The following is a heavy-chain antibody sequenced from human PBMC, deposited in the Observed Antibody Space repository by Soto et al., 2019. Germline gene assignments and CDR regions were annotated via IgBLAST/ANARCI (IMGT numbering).Heavy chain of an antibody. CDR1: GGSLSSHY. J-gene: IGHJ5*02. D-gene: IGHD2-21*01. CDR3: ARAYFGATGCCAGLRFYGS. CDR2: FFYSGST. Sequence: PSETLSLTCTVSGGSLSSHYWRWIRQPPGKGLEWIGFFFYSGSTNYSPSLKSRVTISVDTSKNQFSLRLTSVTAADTAVYYCARAYFGATGCCAGLRFYGSWGRRALVIVSS. V-gene: IGHV4-59*11.